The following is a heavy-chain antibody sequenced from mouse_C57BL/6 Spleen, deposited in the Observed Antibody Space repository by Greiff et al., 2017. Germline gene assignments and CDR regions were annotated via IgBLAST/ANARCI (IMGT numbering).Heavy chain of an antibody. CDR1: GYTFTSYW. V-gene: IGHV1-52*01. Sequence: QVQLQQPGAELVRPGFSVKLSCKASGYTFTSYWMHWVKQRPIQGLEWIGNIDPSDSETHYNQKFKDKATLTVDKSSSTAYMQLSSLTSEDSAVYYCARDWDGWFAYWGQGTLVTVSA. CDR2: IDPSDSET. D-gene: IGHD4-1*01. J-gene: IGHJ3*01. CDR3: ARDWDGWFAY.